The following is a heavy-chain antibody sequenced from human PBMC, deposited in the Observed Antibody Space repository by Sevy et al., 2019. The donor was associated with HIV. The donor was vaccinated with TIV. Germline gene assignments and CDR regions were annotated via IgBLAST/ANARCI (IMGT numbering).Heavy chain of an antibody. CDR2: IYYNGHT. Sequence: SETLSLTCSISGGTIVSSGHYWGRIPQTPGKGLEWIGSIYYNGHTFYTPSLKSRLTISIDTSKNQFSLTLSSVTVADTAVYFCAREAGGYDYDYGMDVWGQGTTVTVSS. D-gene: IGHD5-12*01. V-gene: IGHV4-39*02. J-gene: IGHJ6*02. CDR1: GGTIVSSGHY. CDR3: AREAGGYDYDYGMDV.